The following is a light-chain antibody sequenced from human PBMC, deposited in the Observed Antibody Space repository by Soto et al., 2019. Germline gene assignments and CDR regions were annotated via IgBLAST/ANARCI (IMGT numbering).Light chain of an antibody. V-gene: IGKV3D-20*02. CDR2: DAS. CDR3: QQRSNWLT. CDR1: QSVSSTY. J-gene: IGKJ4*01. Sequence: EIWLTQSPGTLSWSPGERATLSCGASQSVSSTYLAWYQQKLCQAPRLLIYDASSRATGNPASLGGSASGTEFTLTISSIEPEDFAVYYCQQRSNWLTFGGGTKVDIK.